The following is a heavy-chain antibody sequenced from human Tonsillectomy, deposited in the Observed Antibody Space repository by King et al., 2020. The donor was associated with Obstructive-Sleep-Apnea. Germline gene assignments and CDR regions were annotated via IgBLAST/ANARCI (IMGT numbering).Heavy chain of an antibody. CDR2: ISYDGSNK. D-gene: IGHD3-3*01. Sequence: VQLVESGGGVVQPGRSLRLSCAASGFTFSSYAMHWVRQAPGKGLEWVAVISYDGSNKYYADSVKGRFTISRDNSKNTLYLQMNSLRAEDTAVYYCARDWDVTYYDFWSGYYTEPPVDYWGQGTLVTVSS. CDR1: GFTFSSYA. CDR3: ARDWDVTYYDFWSGYYTEPPVDY. J-gene: IGHJ4*02. V-gene: IGHV3-30*04.